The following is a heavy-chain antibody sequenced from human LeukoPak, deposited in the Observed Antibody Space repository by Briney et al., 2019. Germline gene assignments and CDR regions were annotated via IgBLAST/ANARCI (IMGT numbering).Heavy chain of an antibody. CDR1: GFTVSSNY. V-gene: IGHV3-66*02. CDR2: IYSGGST. Sequence: GGSLRLSCAASGFTVSSNYMSWVRQAPGKGLEWVSVIYSGGSTYYADSVKGRFTISRDYSKNTLYLQMNSLRAEDTAVYYCARDVRTGYYYYYMDVWGKGTTVTVSS. J-gene: IGHJ6*03. D-gene: IGHD1-1*01. CDR3: ARDVRTGYYYYYMDV.